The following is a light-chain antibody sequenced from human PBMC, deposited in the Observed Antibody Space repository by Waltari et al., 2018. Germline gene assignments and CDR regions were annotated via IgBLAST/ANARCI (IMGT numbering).Light chain of an antibody. CDR1: QSISTN. V-gene: IGKV1-39*01. J-gene: IGKJ2*01. CDR2: AAS. Sequence: DIQMTQSPSSLSASVGDRVTITCRASQSISTNLNWYQVKPGKAPKLLISAASTLQGGVPSRFSGSGSGADFTLTISNLQPDDYATYYCQQSYSSPCAFGQGTKLEIK. CDR3: QQSYSSPCA.